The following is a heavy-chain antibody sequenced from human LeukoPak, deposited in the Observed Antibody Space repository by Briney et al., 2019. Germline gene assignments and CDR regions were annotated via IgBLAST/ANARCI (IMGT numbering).Heavy chain of an antibody. CDR1: GGSISSSSAY. CDR3: VSPRVFSYGYFDY. CDR2: IYYSKNT. Sequence: PSETLSLTCTVSGGSISSSSAYWGWIRQPPGKGLEWIGSIYYSKNTYYNPSLKSRVTISADTSKNQFSLTLGPVSATDTAVYYCVSPRVFSYGYFDYWGQGTLVTVSS. D-gene: IGHD5-18*01. J-gene: IGHJ4*02. V-gene: IGHV4-39*01.